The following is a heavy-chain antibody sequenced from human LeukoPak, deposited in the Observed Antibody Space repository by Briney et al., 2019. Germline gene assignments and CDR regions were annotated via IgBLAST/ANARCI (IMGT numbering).Heavy chain of an antibody. Sequence: PGGSLRLSCAASGFTFSSYAMSWVRQAPGKGLEWVAVIWYDGSKKYYADSVKGRFTISRDNSKNTLYLQMNSLRAEDTPVYYCARNLQYCTKGVCLRYFDYWGRGTLVTVSS. CDR2: IWYDGSKK. CDR1: GFTFSSYA. V-gene: IGHV3-33*08. J-gene: IGHJ4*02. D-gene: IGHD2-8*01. CDR3: ARNLQYCTKGVCLRYFDY.